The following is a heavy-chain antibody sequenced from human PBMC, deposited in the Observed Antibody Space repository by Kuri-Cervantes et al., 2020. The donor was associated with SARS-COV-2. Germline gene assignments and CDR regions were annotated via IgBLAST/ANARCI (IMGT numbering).Heavy chain of an antibody. CDR3: ARDMTTVTSDAFDI. CDR2: INHSGST. V-gene: IGHV4-34*01. D-gene: IGHD4-17*01. J-gene: IGHJ3*02. CDR1: GGSFSGYY. Sequence: SETLSLTCAVYGGSFSGYYWSWIRQPPGKGLEWIGEINHSGSTNYNPSLKRRVTISVDTSKNPFSLKLRSVTAADTAVYYCARDMTTVTSDAFDIWGQGTMVTVSS.